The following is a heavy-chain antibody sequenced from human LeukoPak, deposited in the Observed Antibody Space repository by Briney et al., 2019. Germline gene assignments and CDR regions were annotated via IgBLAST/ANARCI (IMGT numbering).Heavy chain of an antibody. V-gene: IGHV3-7*04. CDR3: ARGYGDFDY. CDR1: GFTFSSYW. CDR2: IKQDGSDK. Sequence: PGGSLRLSCAASGFTFSSYWMSWVRQAPGKGLEGVANIKQDGSDKYYVDSVTGRFTISRDNAKNSLYLQMNSLRLEDTAVYYCARGYGDFDYWGQGTLVTVSS. J-gene: IGHJ4*02. D-gene: IGHD4-17*01.